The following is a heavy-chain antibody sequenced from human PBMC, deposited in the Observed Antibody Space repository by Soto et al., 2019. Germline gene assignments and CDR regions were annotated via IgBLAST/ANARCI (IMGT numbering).Heavy chain of an antibody. Sequence: QVQLQESGPGLVKPSETLSLICTVSGGSISTYYWNWIRQTPGKGLEWIGYIHHSGRTNYNPSLRSRAPISVDTSKNQFSLKLTSVTAADSAIYYRARTFYDSVVTPPSELHLWGQGALVTVSS. J-gene: IGHJ1*01. CDR1: GGSISTYY. CDR2: IHHSGRT. CDR3: ARTFYDSVVTPPSELHL. D-gene: IGHD3-22*01. V-gene: IGHV4-59*01.